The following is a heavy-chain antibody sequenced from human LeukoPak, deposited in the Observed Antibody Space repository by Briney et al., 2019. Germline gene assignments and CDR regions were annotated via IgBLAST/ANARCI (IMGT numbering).Heavy chain of an antibody. Sequence: SETLSLTCIVSGDITHYWGWIRQPPGKGVECIGSIYFSGSAYYNPSLRSRVTISLDTSKKQLSLKLNSVTAADTAIYYCARHNGGGVGSYVAPGPPDYFDYWGQRTLVTVSS. J-gene: IGHJ4*02. V-gene: IGHV4-39*01. CDR3: ARHNGGGVGSYVAPGPPDYFDY. CDR2: IYFSGSA. D-gene: IGHD1-26*01. CDR1: GDITHY.